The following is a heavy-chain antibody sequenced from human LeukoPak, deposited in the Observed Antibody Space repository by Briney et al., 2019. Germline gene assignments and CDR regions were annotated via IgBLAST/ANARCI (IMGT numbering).Heavy chain of an antibody. CDR3: ARGRRSLYYNYYMDV. Sequence: SETLSLTCAVYGGSFSGYYWSWIRQPPGKGLEWIGEINHSGSTNYNPSLKSRVTISVDTSKNQFSLKLSSVTAADTAVYYCARGRRSLYYNYYMDVWGKGTTVTVSS. V-gene: IGHV4-34*01. CDR1: GGSFSGYY. CDR2: INHSGST. D-gene: IGHD5-24*01. J-gene: IGHJ6*03.